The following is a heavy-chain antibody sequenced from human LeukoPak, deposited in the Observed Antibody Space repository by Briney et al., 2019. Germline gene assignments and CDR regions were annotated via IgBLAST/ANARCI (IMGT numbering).Heavy chain of an antibody. D-gene: IGHD3-22*01. CDR3: ARRSSGPLYYYYYYMDV. Sequence: GGSLRLSCAASGFTFSSYWMHWVRQAPGKGLVWVSRINSDGSSTSYADSVKGRFTISRDNAKNTLYLQMNSLRAEDTAVYYCARRSSGPLYYYYYYMDVWGKGTTVTVSS. V-gene: IGHV3-74*01. J-gene: IGHJ6*03. CDR1: GFTFSSYW. CDR2: INSDGSST.